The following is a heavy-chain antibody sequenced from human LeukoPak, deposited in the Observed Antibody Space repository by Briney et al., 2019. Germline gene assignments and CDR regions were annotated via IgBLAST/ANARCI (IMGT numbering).Heavy chain of an antibody. CDR1: GGSITSSY. V-gene: IGHV4-59*01. CDR3: ARGRYSAGDNWFEP. D-gene: IGHD3-9*01. CDR2: IHYTGST. J-gene: IGHJ5*02. Sequence: SETLSHTCTVSGGSITSSYWSWIRQSPGKGLEWIGYIHYTGSTNYNPSLKSRVTMLIDTSKNQFSLKLSSVTAADTAVYYCARGRYSAGDNWFEPWGQGTLVTVSS.